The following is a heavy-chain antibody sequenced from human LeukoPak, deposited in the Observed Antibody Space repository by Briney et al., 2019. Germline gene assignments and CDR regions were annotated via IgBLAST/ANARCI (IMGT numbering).Heavy chain of an antibody. Sequence: GASVKVSCKASRYTFTTYAMNWVRQAPGQGLEWMGWINTDTGNPTYARGFTGRFVFSLDTSVSTAYLQISSLKAEDTAVYYCARGTYGGNSGDTFDIWGQGTMVTVSS. D-gene: IGHD4-23*01. CDR1: RYTFTTYA. V-gene: IGHV7-4-1*02. CDR3: ARGTYGGNSGDTFDI. J-gene: IGHJ3*02. CDR2: INTDTGNP.